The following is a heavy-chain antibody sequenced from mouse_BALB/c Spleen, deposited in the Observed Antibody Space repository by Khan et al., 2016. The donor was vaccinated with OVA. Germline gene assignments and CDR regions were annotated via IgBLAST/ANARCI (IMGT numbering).Heavy chain of an antibody. Sequence: EVELVESGGDLVKPGGSLTLSCAASGFSFSTYGMSWVRQTPDKRLEWVATVSTGGGYTYYPDSVKGRFTISSDNTKNTQYLQKSGLKSDDAAMFYYTSIAYYYDSEGFDYWGQGTLVTVSA. J-gene: IGHJ3*01. D-gene: IGHD1-1*01. CDR2: VSTGGGYT. V-gene: IGHV5-6*01. CDR1: GFSFSTYG. CDR3: TSIAYYYDSEGFDY.